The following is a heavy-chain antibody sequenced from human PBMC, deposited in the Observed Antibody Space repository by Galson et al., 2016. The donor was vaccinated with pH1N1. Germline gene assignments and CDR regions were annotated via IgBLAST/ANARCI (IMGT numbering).Heavy chain of an antibody. J-gene: IGHJ3*02. V-gene: IGHV3-33*01. CDR2: IWCDGSNE. CDR3: ARPFYGGQYWGAAFNI. Sequence: SLRLSCAESGFAFSSYDMHWVRQAPGKGLEWVAAIWCDGSNEYYGDSVKGRVTISRDNSKSTLYLQMNSLRDEDTAVYYCARPFYGGQYWGAAFNIWGQGTMVTVSS. D-gene: IGHD4-23*01. CDR1: GFAFSSYD.